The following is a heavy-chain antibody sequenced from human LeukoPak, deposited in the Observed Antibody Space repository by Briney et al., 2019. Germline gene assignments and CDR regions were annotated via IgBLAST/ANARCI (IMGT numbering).Heavy chain of an antibody. V-gene: IGHV3-11*01. CDR1: GFTFSDYY. CDR3: AKDTDFNYDILTGYFDY. CDR2: ISSSGSTI. J-gene: IGHJ4*02. D-gene: IGHD3-9*01. Sequence: PGGSLRLSCAASGFTFSDYYMSWIRQAPGKGLEWVSYISSSGSTIYYADSVKGRFTISRDNSKNTLYLQMNSLRAEDTAVYYCAKDTDFNYDILTGYFDYWGQGTLVTVSS.